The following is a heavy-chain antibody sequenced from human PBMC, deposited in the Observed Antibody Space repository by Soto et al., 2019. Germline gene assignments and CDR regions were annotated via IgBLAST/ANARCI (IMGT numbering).Heavy chain of an antibody. D-gene: IGHD3-10*01. Sequence: QVQLQESGPGLVKPSETLSLICTVSGGAISDFYWSWLRQPAGKGLEWIGRIHTSGSTNINPSLKRRGSLAVDTSRNQLALTLTSVTAADAAAYYCARPQYFGEDGAFNIWGQGTVVTVSS. CDR3: ARPQYFGEDGAFNI. V-gene: IGHV4-4*07. CDR1: GGAISDFY. J-gene: IGHJ3*02. CDR2: IHTSGST.